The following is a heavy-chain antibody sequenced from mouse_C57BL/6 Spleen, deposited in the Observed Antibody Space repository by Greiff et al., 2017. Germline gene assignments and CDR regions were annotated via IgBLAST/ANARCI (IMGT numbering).Heavy chain of an antibody. Sequence: VQLQQSGPELVKPGASVKISCKASGYSFTGYYMNWVKQSPEKSLEWIGEINPSTGGTTYNQKFKAKATLTVDKSSSTAYMQLKSLTSEDSAVYYCANCDGYYAMDYWGQGTSVTVSS. CDR3: ANCDGYYAMDY. V-gene: IGHV1-42*01. CDR1: GYSFTGYY. CDR2: INPSTGGT. J-gene: IGHJ4*01.